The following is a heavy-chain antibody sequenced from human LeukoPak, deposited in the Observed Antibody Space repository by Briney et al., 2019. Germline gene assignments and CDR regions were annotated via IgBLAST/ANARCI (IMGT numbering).Heavy chain of an antibody. CDR2: IYYSGST. CDR3: ARGRYCSSTSCQNYYYYYMDV. CDR1: GGSISSYY. Sequence: SETLSLTCTVSGGSISSYYWSWIQQPPGKGLEWIGYIYYSGSTNYNPSLKSRVTISVDTSKNQFSLKLSSVTAADTAVYYCARGRYCSSTSCQNYYYYYMDVWGKGTTVTISS. D-gene: IGHD2-2*01. V-gene: IGHV4-59*01. J-gene: IGHJ6*03.